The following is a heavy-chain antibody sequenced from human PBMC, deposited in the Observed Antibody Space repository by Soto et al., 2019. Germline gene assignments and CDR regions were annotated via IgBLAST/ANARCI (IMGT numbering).Heavy chain of an antibody. CDR1: GGSFSGYY. V-gene: IGHV4-34*01. J-gene: IGHJ4*02. CDR3: AADVELATIWKEDY. CDR2: INHSGST. Sequence: PSETLSLTCAVYGGSFSGYYWSWIRQPPGKGLEWIGEINHSGSTNYNPSLKSRVTISVDTSKNQFSLKLSSVTAADTAVYYCAADVELATIWKEDYWGQGNLVTVSS. D-gene: IGHD5-12*01.